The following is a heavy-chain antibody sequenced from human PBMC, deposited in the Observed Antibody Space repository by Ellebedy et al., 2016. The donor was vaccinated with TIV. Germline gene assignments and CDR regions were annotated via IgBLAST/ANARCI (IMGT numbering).Heavy chain of an antibody. V-gene: IGHV4-59*01. CDR2: IYYSGST. J-gene: IGHJ3*02. CDR3: ARDPAFGWELDAFDI. Sequence: SETLSLXXTVSGGSISSYYWSWIRQPPGKGLEWIGYIYYSGSTNYNPSLKSRVTISVDTSKNQFSLKLSSVTAADTAVYYCARDPAFGWELDAFDIWGQGTMVTVSS. CDR1: GGSISSYY. D-gene: IGHD1-26*01.